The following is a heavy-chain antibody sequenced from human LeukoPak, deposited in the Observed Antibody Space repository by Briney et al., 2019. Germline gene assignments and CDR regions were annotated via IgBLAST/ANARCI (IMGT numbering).Heavy chain of an antibody. CDR2: IYHSGST. CDR3: ARDPTGTTLISWFDP. Sequence: PSETLSLTCAVSGGSISSSNWWSWVRQPPGKGLEWIGEIYHSGSTNYNPSLKSRVTISVDKSKNQFSLKLRSVTAADTAVYYCARDPTGTTLISWFDPWGQGTLVTVSS. V-gene: IGHV4-4*02. J-gene: IGHJ5*02. D-gene: IGHD1-1*01. CDR1: GGSISSSNW.